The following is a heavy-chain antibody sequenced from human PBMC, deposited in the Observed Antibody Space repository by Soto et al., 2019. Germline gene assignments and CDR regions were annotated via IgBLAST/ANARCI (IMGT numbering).Heavy chain of an antibody. J-gene: IGHJ4*02. CDR1: GFTFSSYS. D-gene: IGHD1-26*01. CDR3: ARALVGPKEKAGYYFDY. Sequence: PGGSLRLSCPASGFTFSSYSMNWVRQAPGKGLEWVSYIRSSSSTIYYADSVKGRFTISRDNAKNSLYLQMNSLRAEDTAVYYCARALVGPKEKAGYYFDYWGQGTLVTVSS. CDR2: IRSSSSTI. V-gene: IGHV3-48*01.